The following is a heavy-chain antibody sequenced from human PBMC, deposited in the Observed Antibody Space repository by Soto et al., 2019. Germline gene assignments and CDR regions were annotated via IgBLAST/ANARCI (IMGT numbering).Heavy chain of an antibody. CDR3: ARESGSYFLGLDY. CDR2: ISSSSSYI. V-gene: IGHV3-21*01. J-gene: IGHJ4*02. Sequence: EVQLVESGGGLVKPGGSLRLSCAASGFTFSSYSMNWVRQAPGKGLEWVSSISSSSSYIYYAASVKGRFTISRDNAKNSLYLQMNSLRAEDTAVYSFARESGSYFLGLDYWGQGTLVTVSS. D-gene: IGHD1-26*01. CDR1: GFTFSSYS.